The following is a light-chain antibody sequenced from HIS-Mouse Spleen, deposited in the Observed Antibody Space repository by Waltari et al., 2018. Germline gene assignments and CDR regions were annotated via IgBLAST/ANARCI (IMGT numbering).Light chain of an antibody. J-gene: IGLJ2*01. CDR3: SSYTSSSTPVV. V-gene: IGLV2-14*01. CDR1: SSDVGGYHY. CDR2: EVS. Sequence: QSALTQPASVSGSPGQSITISCTGTSSDVGGYHYVSWYQQHPGEAPKLMIYEVSNRPSGVSNRFSGSKSGNTASLTISGLQAEDEADYYCSSYTSSSTPVVFGGGTKLTVL.